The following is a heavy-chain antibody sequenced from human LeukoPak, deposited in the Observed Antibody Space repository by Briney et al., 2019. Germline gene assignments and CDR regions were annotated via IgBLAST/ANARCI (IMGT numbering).Heavy chain of an antibody. CDR2: IYYSGST. D-gene: IGHD3-10*01. CDR3: ARADGSGSYSVDY. J-gene: IGHJ4*02. CDR1: GGSISSADYY. Sequence: SQTLSLTCTVSGGSISSADYYWSWIRQPPGKGLEWIGYIYYSGSTYYNPSLKSRVNISADTSKNQFSLKLSSVTAADTAVYYCARADGSGSYSVDYWGQGTLVTVSS. V-gene: IGHV4-30-4*01.